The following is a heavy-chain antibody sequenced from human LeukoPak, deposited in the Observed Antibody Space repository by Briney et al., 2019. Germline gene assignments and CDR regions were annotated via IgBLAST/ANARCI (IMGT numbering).Heavy chain of an antibody. Sequence: PGGSLRLSCAASGFTFSSYGMHWVRQAPGKGLEWVAVIWYDGSNKYYADSVKGRFTISRDNSKNTLYLQMNSLRAEDTAVYYCAKDGGVTLSIAYCGGDCYNYFDYWGQGTLVTVSS. D-gene: IGHD2-21*02. V-gene: IGHV3-33*06. CDR1: GFTFSSYG. J-gene: IGHJ4*02. CDR3: AKDGGVTLSIAYCGGDCYNYFDY. CDR2: IWYDGSNK.